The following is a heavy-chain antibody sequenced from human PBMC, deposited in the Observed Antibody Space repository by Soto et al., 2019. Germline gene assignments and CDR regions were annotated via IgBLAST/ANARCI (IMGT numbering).Heavy chain of an antibody. J-gene: IGHJ4*02. CDR2: IYYSGST. V-gene: IGHV4-39*01. CDR1: GGSISSSSYY. CDR3: ARLGGYVSVGYYYLWDS. D-gene: IGHD3-22*01. Sequence: SETLSLTCMVSGGSISSSSYYWGWIRQPPGKGLEWIGSIYYSGSTYYNPSLKSRVTISVDTSKNQFSLKLTSMTAEETAVYYCARLGGYVSVGYYYLWDSWGQGTLVTVS.